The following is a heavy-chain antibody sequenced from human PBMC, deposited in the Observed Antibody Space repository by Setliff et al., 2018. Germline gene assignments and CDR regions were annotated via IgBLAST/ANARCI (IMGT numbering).Heavy chain of an antibody. CDR3: TRDIKGDGMMFFDY. CDR2: ISHSGSA. Sequence: SETLSLTCAVYGGSFSTYFWSWIRQPPGKGLEWIGEISHSGSANYNPSLKSRVTMSVDTSKNQLSLKLNSVTAADTGVYYCTRDIKGDGMMFFDYWGQGTLVTVSS. CDR1: GGSFSTYF. D-gene: IGHD3-16*01. J-gene: IGHJ4*02. V-gene: IGHV4-34*01.